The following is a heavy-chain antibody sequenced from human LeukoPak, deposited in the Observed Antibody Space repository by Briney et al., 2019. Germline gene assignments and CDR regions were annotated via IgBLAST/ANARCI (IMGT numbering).Heavy chain of an antibody. Sequence: ASVKVSCKASGYTFTSYGISWVRQAPGQGLEWMGWISAYNGNTNYAQKFQGRVTITADESTSTAYMELSSLRSEDTAVYYCASEGSIAARLDAFDIWGQGTMVTVSS. V-gene: IGHV1-18*01. CDR1: GYTFTSYG. D-gene: IGHD6-6*01. CDR2: ISAYNGNT. J-gene: IGHJ3*02. CDR3: ASEGSIAARLDAFDI.